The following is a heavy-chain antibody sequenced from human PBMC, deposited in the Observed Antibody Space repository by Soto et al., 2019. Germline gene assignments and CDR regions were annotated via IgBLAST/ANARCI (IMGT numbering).Heavy chain of an antibody. D-gene: IGHD2-2*01. CDR3: AKVSPHSTTHTPRH. CDR2: ISSSNTYI. Sequence: GGSLRLSCAASGFSFSIHSMTWVRQAPGKGLEWVSSISSSNTYIYYAESVKGRFTISRDNANNSLYLQMNSLRAEDTAVYSCAKVSPHSTTHTPRHWGQGTLVTVCS. CDR1: GFSFSIHS. J-gene: IGHJ4*02. V-gene: IGHV3-21*01.